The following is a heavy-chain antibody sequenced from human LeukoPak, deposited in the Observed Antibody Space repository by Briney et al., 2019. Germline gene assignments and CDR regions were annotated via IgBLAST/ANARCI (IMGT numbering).Heavy chain of an antibody. CDR1: GFTFSSDW. Sequence: GGSLRLSCAASGFTFSSDWMHWVRQAQGKGLVWVSRINSDGSSTSYADSVKGRFTISRDDSKNTLYLQMNSLRAEDTAVYYCARSIAARPGITLDYWGQGTLVTVSS. CDR3: ARSIAARPGITLDY. V-gene: IGHV3-74*01. J-gene: IGHJ4*02. CDR2: INSDGSST. D-gene: IGHD6-6*01.